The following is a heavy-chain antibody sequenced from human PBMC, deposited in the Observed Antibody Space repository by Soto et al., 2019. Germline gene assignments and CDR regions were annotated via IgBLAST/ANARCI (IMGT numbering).Heavy chain of an antibody. CDR1: GGSISSYY. V-gene: IGHV4-59*01. CDR3: AREGRGWYRGVDAFDI. CDR2: IYYSGST. D-gene: IGHD6-19*01. J-gene: IGHJ3*02. Sequence: SETLSLTCTVSGGSISSYYWSWIRQPPGKGLEWIGYIYYSGSTNYNPSLKSRVTISVDTSKNQFSLKLSSVTAADTAVYYCAREGRGWYRGVDAFDIWGQGRMVTVSS.